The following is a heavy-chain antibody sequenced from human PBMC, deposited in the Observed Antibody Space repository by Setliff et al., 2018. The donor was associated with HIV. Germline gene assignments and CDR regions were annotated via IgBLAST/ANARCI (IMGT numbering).Heavy chain of an antibody. Sequence: LSLTCVVYGGSFSDFYWAWVRQPPSKGLEWIGEITHRGSTTYNPTLQSRVAISVDTSRRQFTLKLGSVTAADTAVYYCARGQHVFPAPHYMDVWDKGTTVTVS. CDR3: ARGQHVFPAPHYMDV. D-gene: IGHD2-2*01. V-gene: IGHV4-34*01. CDR2: ITHRGST. CDR1: GGSFSDFY. J-gene: IGHJ6*03.